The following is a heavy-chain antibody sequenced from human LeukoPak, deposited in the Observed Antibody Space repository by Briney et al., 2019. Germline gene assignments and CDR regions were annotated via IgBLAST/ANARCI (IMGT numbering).Heavy chain of an antibody. CDR3: ASGWYNFDY. D-gene: IGHD6-19*01. J-gene: IGHJ4*02. CDR2: INNSGDRR. Sequence: PGGSLRLSCAASGFIFSNYAMRWVRQAPGKGLEWVSGINNSGDRRFYADSVKGRFTISRDNSKNTLYLQMNSLRAEDTAVYYCASGWYNFDYWGQGTRVTVSS. V-gene: IGHV3-23*01. CDR1: GFIFSNYA.